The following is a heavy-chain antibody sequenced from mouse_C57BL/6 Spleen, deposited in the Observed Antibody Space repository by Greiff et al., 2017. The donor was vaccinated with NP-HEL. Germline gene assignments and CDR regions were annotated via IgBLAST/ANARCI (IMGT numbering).Heavy chain of an antibody. CDR1: GFTFSSYG. CDR2: ISSGGSYT. Sequence: EVKVVESGGDLVKPGGSLKLSCAASGFTFSSYGMSWVRQTPDKRLEWVATISSGGSYTYYPDSVKGRFPISRDNAKNHLYLQMSRRKSEDTAMYYCARHKNPIPVPLYYFDYWGQGTTLTVSS. V-gene: IGHV5-6*01. J-gene: IGHJ2*01. CDR3: ARHKNPIPVPLYYFDY.